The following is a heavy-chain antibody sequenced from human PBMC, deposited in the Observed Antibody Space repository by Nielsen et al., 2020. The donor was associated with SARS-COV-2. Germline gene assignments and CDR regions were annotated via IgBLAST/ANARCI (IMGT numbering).Heavy chain of an antibody. CDR3: ARERSPPPFWFDP. V-gene: IGHV1-69*04. D-gene: IGHD6-13*01. CDR2: IIPILGIA. J-gene: IGHJ5*02. Sequence: SVKVSCKPSGGTFSSYAISWVRQAPGQGLEWMGRIIPILGIANYAQKFQGRVTITADKSTSTAYMELSSLRSEDTAVYYCARERSPPPFWFDPWGQGTLVTVSS. CDR1: GGTFSSYA.